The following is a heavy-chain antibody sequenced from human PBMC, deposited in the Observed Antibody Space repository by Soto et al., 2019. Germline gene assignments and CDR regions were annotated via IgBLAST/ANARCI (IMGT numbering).Heavy chain of an antibody. D-gene: IGHD3-16*02. CDR1: GFTFSGSA. J-gene: IGHJ4*02. Sequence: PGGSLRLSCAASGFTFSGSAMHWVRQASGKGLEWVGRIRSKANSYATAYAASVKGRFTISRDGSKNTAYLQMNSLKTEDTAVYYCTFTHDYVWGSYRSDYWGQGTLVTVSS. CDR2: IRSKANSYAT. V-gene: IGHV3-73*01. CDR3: TFTHDYVWGSYRSDY.